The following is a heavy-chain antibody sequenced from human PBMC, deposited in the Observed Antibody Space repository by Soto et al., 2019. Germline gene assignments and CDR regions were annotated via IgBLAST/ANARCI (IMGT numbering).Heavy chain of an antibody. Sequence: SGGSLRLSCAASGFTFSSYAMSWVRQAPGKGLEWVSGISESGGSTYYADSVKGRFTISRDNSKNTLYLQMNSLRAEDTAVYYCANLGALSRYHSHFFHSWGQGTLVTVPS. D-gene: IGHD1-26*01. J-gene: IGHJ4*02. V-gene: IGHV3-23*01. CDR3: ANLGALSRYHSHFFHS. CDR2: ISESGGST. CDR1: GFTFSSYA.